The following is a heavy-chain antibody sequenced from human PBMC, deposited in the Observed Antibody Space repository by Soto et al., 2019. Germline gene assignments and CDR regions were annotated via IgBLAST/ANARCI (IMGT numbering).Heavy chain of an antibody. J-gene: IGHJ6*02. D-gene: IGHD6-19*01. Sequence: EVQLVESGGGLIQPGGSLRLSCAASGFTVSSNYMSWVRQAPGKGLEWVSVIYSGGSTYYADSVKGRFTISRDNSKNTLYLQRTSLRAEDTAVYYCARGIGSGWYPGYYYGMDVWGQGTTVTVSS. CDR3: ARGIGSGWYPGYYYGMDV. CDR2: IYSGGST. CDR1: GFTVSSNY. V-gene: IGHV3-53*01.